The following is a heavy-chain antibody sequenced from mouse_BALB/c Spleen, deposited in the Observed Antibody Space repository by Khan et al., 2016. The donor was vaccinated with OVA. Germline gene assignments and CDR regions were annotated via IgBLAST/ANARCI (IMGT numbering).Heavy chain of an antibody. J-gene: IGHJ2*01. CDR3: ERGKGKAYDGDY. CDR1: GYTFTNYV. CDR2: INPYNGGT. V-gene: IGHV1S136*01. D-gene: IGHD2-12*01. Sequence: EVQLQQPGPDLVKPGASVTMSCQASGYTFTNYVLPWVTQQPGPGLEWLVYINPYNGGTNHTAQFNGKAPLASANSSITASMELSSLTSEDSAVEEGERGKGKAYDGDYGGKGNTLT.